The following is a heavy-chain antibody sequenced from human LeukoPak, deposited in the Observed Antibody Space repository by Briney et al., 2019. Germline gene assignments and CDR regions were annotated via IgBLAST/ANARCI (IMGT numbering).Heavy chain of an antibody. Sequence: ASVKVSCKASGYTFTGYYMHWVRQAPGQGLEWMGWINPNSGGTNYAQKFQGRVTMTRDTSISTAYMELSRLRSDDTAVYYCARCLAARGCWFDPWGQGTLVTVSS. D-gene: IGHD6-6*01. CDR2: INPNSGGT. CDR1: GYTFTGYY. V-gene: IGHV1-2*02. CDR3: ARCLAARGCWFDP. J-gene: IGHJ5*02.